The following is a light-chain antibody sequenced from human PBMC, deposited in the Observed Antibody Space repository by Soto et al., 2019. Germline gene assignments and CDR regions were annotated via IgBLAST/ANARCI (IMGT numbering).Light chain of an antibody. CDR2: TDN. V-gene: IGLV2-23*01. CDR1: SSDVGSYKL. J-gene: IGLJ1*01. Sequence: SVVTQPATVSGSTGQAITISCTGSSSDVGSYKLVSWYQQYPGKAPKLIIYTDNKRPPGVSNRFSGSRSSNTASLTISGLQPEDEADYYCSSYGGDTTYVFGTGTKVTVL. CDR3: SSYGGDTTYV.